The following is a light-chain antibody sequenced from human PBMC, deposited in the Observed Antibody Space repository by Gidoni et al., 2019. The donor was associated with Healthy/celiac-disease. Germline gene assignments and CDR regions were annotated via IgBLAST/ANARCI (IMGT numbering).Light chain of an antibody. CDR1: QSISSY. J-gene: IGKJ1*01. Sequence: VGDRVTITCRASQSISSYLNWYQQKPGKAPKLLIYAASSLQSGVPSRFSGSGSGTDFTLTISSLQPEDFATYYCQQSYSTPQTFGQGTKVEIK. CDR2: AAS. CDR3: QQSYSTPQT. V-gene: IGKV1-39*01.